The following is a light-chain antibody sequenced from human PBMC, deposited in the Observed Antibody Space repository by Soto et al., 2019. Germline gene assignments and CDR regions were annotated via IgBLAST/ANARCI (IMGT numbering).Light chain of an antibody. Sequence: EIVLTQSPATLSLPPGERATLSCRASQSVGSYFAWYQQKPGQAPRLLIYDASNRATGIPARFSGSGSGTDLTLTTCGLYTHQLAVSARQWRRNWPVPFCQGVRV. CDR3: QWRRNWPVP. CDR1: QSVGSY. J-gene: IGKJ1*01. V-gene: IGKV3-11*01. CDR2: DAS.